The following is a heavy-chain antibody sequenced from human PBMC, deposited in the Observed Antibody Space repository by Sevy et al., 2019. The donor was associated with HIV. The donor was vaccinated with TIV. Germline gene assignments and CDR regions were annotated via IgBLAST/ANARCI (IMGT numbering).Heavy chain of an antibody. CDR1: GFIFNNYG. J-gene: IGHJ6*02. D-gene: IGHD3-16*02. CDR2: ISKEGSKK. V-gene: IGHV3-30*18. CDR3: AEDRQRDYLPFVM. Sequence: GGSLRLSCADSGFIFNNYGMHWVRQAPGKGLEWVAGISKEGSKKDYENSVKGRFTISRDNSKNTLYLQINNLGPEDTAVYYCAEDRQRDYLPFVMWGQGTKVTVSS.